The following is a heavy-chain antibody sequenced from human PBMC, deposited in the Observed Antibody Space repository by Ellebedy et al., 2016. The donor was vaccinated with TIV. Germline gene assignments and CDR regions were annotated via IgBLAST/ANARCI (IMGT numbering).Heavy chain of an antibody. CDR2: ISGSGGNT. V-gene: IGHV3-23*01. D-gene: IGHD3-10*01. CDR1: GFTFSSYW. J-gene: IGHJ6*02. Sequence: GGSLRLSCVGSGFTFSSYWMAWVRQAPGTGLEWVSAISGSGGNTYYADSVKGRFTISRDNSKNTLYLQMNSLRAEDTAVYYCAKYRGESAYYHGLDVWGQGTTVTVSS. CDR3: AKYRGESAYYHGLDV.